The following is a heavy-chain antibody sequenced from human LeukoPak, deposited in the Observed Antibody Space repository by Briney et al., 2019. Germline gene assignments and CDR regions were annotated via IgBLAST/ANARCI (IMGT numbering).Heavy chain of an antibody. CDR1: GYTFTGYY. CDR3: ARVLPSGSYRWASHYYYMDV. J-gene: IGHJ6*03. D-gene: IGHD1-26*01. V-gene: IGHV1-2*02. CDR2: INPNSGGT. Sequence: ASVKVSCKASGYTFTGYYMHWVRQAPGQGLEWMGWINPNSGGTNYAQKFQGRVTMTRDTSISTAYMELSGLRSDDTAVYYCARVLPSGSYRWASHYYYMDVWGKGTTVTVSS.